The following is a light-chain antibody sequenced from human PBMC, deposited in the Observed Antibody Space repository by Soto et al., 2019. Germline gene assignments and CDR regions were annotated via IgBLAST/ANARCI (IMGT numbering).Light chain of an antibody. CDR3: AAWDDSLNGVV. Sequence: QAVVTQPPSASGTPGQRVTISCSGSSSNIGSNTVNWYQQLPGTAPKILMYRNNQRPSGVPDRFSGSKSGTSASLAISGLQSEDEAEYYCAAWDDSLNGVVFGGGTKLTVL. CDR1: SSNIGSNT. CDR2: RNN. V-gene: IGLV1-44*01. J-gene: IGLJ2*01.